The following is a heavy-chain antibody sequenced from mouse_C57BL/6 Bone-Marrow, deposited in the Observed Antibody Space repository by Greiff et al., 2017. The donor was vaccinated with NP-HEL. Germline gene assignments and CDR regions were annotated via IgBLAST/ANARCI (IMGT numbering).Heavy chain of an antibody. CDR1: GYTFTSYW. D-gene: IGHD2-5*01. CDR3: AGGFYSNYEDYAMDY. CDR2: IDPNSGGT. V-gene: IGHV1-72*01. Sequence: VKLQQPGAELVKPGASVKLSCKASGYTFTSYWMHWVKQRPGRGLEWIGRIDPNSGGTKYDEKVKGKATLTVDKPSSTAYMQLSSLTSEDSAVYYCAGGFYSNYEDYAMDYWGQGTSVTVSS. J-gene: IGHJ4*01.